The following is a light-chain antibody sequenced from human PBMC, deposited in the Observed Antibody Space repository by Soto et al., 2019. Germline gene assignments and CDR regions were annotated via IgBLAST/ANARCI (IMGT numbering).Light chain of an antibody. CDR1: QSVSSN. V-gene: IGKV3-15*01. Sequence: IGMTQSAAAVSLSPGERATLSCRASQSVSSNLAWYQQKPGQAPRLLIYGASTRATGIPARFSGSGSGTEFTLTISSLQSEDFAVYYCQHYTNWPPWTFGQGTKA. J-gene: IGKJ1*01. CDR3: QHYTNWPPWT. CDR2: GAS.